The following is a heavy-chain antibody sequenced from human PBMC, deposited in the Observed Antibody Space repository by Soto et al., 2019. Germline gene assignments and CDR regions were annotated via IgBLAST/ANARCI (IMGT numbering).Heavy chain of an antibody. CDR2: INHSGST. V-gene: IGHV4-34*01. J-gene: IGHJ6*02. CDR3: ARVTGRYYCGMDV. Sequence: QVQLQQWGAGLLKPSETLSLTCAVYGGSFSGYYWSWIRQPPGKGLEWIGEINHSGSTNSNPSLKSRDTISVDTSKNQFSLKLSSVTAADTAVYYCARVTGRYYCGMDVWGQGTTVTVSS. CDR1: GGSFSGYY.